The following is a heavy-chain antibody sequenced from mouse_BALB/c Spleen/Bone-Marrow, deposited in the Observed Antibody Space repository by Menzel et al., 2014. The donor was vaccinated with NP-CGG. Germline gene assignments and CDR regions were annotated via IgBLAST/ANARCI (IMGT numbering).Heavy chain of an antibody. V-gene: IGHV14-3*02. CDR1: GFNIKDTY. Sequence: VQLKESGAELVKPGAPVKLSCTASGFNIKDTYMHWVKQRPEQGLEWIGRIDPANGNTKYDPKFQGKATITADTSSNTAYLQLSSLTSEDTAVYFCARAYYGNYPYAMDYWGQGTSVTVSS. J-gene: IGHJ4*01. CDR2: IDPANGNT. CDR3: ARAYYGNYPYAMDY. D-gene: IGHD2-10*01.